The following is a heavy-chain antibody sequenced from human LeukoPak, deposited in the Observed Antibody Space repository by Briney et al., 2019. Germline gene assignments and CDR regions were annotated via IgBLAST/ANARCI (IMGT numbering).Heavy chain of an antibody. Sequence: NYTPSLKSRVTISVDTSKNQFSLKLSSVTAADTAVYYCARSPAYCGGDCYTLPYYYYGMDVWGQGTTVTVSS. J-gene: IGHJ6*02. CDR3: ARSPAYCGGDCYTLPYYYYGMDV. V-gene: IGHV4-59*01. D-gene: IGHD2-21*02.